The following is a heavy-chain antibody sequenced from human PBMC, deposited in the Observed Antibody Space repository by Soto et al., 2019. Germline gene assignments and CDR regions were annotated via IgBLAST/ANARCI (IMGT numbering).Heavy chain of an antibody. D-gene: IGHD3-22*01. CDR3: GRPKWYYYDISSFDY. J-gene: IGHJ4*02. CDR1: GFTFSSYG. Sequence: PGGSLRLSCAASGFTFSSYGMHWVRQAPGEGPEWVAVISSDGSNKYYADSVQGRFTISRNNSKNTLYLQMNSLSAKATAAYYCGRPKWYYYDISSFDYLGQGTLLAVSS. CDR2: ISSDGSNK. V-gene: IGHV3-30*03.